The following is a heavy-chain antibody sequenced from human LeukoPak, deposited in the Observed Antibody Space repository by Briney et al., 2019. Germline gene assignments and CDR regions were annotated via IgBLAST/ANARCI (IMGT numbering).Heavy chain of an antibody. V-gene: IGHV3-66*01. J-gene: IGHJ4*02. Sequence: GGSLRLSCAASGFIVSSNYMSWVRQAPGKGLEWVSVIYSGGSTYYADSVKGRFTISRDNSKNTLYLQMNSLRAEDTAVYYCARDGLNKLGFDSWGQGTLVTVSS. D-gene: IGHD2/OR15-2a*01. CDR3: ARDGLNKLGFDS. CDR2: IYSGGST. CDR1: GFIVSSNY.